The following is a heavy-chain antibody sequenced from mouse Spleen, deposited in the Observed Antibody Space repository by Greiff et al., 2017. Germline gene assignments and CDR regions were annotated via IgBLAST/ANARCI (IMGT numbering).Heavy chain of an antibody. CDR1: GYSFTGYF. CDR2: INPYNGDT. J-gene: IGHJ2*01. Sequence: DVQLQESGPELVKPGDSVKISCKASGYSFTGYFMNWVMQSHGKSLEWIGRINPYNGDTFYNQKFKGKATLTVDKSSSTAHMELRSLTSEDSAVYYCARGDWDVDFDYWGQGTTLTVSS. CDR3: ARGDWDVDFDY. D-gene: IGHD4-1*01. V-gene: IGHV1-20*01.